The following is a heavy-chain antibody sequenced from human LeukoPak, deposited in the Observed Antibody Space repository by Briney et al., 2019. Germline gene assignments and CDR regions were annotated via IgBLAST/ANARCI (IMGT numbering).Heavy chain of an antibody. Sequence: GGSLRLSCEASGFSFRDYWMSWVRQAPGKGLEWVADITPDGSGKTYVDSVKGRFTISRDNAKNTLYLQMNSLRAEDTAVYYCARDGYSFGHDFDYWGQGTLVTVSS. D-gene: IGHD5-18*01. J-gene: IGHJ4*02. V-gene: IGHV3-7*01. CDR1: GFSFRDYW. CDR2: ITPDGSGK. CDR3: ARDGYSFGHDFDY.